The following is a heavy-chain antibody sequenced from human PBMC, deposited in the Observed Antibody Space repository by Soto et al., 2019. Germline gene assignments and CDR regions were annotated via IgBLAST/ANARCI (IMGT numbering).Heavy chain of an antibody. J-gene: IGHJ4*01. V-gene: IGHV3-23*01. Sequence: PGGSLRLSCPTCGFTFSAYSITWVRQAPWKGLEWVSVISGSGSRINYADSVKGRFTISRDNSKNTVYMQMNSLRVEDTAVYYCAKEGLVGTQGHWTYFDYWDHETLVTV. D-gene: IGHD1-1*01. CDR2: ISGSGSRI. CDR1: GFTFSAYS. CDR3: AKEGLVGTQGHWTYFDY.